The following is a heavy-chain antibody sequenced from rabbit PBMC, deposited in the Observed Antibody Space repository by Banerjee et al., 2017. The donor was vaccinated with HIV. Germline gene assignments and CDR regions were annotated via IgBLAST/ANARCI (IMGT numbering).Heavy chain of an antibody. J-gene: IGHJ6*01. CDR3: ARGGYVGYGL. Sequence: QQQLVESGVDLVKPEGSLTLTCTASGFSFSNKYVMCWVRQAPGKGLEWIACINTSSGNTVYASWAKGRFTISRTSSTTVTLQMTSLTAADTATYICARGGYVGYGLWGQGTLVTVS. V-gene: IGHV1S45*01. CDR2: INTSSGNT. CDR1: GFSFSNKYV. D-gene: IGHD3-1*01.